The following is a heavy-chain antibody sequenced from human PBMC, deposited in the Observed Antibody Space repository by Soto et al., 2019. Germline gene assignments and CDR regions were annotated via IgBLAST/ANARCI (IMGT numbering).Heavy chain of an antibody. Sequence: PGGSLRLSCAASGFSFSDYYMNWIRQAPGKGLEWISYISSSATYTNYAESVRGRFTISRDSAKNSLYLQMNGLRAEDTAVYYCARARLVVEGRFDYWGQGTLVTVSS. CDR3: ARARLVVEGRFDY. CDR1: GFSFSDYY. V-gene: IGHV3-11*06. CDR2: ISSSATYT. D-gene: IGHD3-22*01. J-gene: IGHJ4*02.